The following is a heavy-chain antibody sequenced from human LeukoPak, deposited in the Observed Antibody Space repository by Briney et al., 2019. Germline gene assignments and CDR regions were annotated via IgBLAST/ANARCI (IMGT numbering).Heavy chain of an antibody. CDR1: GGSISSCY. Sequence: SETLSLTCTVSGGSISSCYWSWIRQPPGKGLEWIGYIYYSGSTNYNPSLKSRVTISVDTSKNQFSLKLSSVTAADTAVYYCARAVRRATVTTFYYYYYMDVWGKGTTVTISS. CDR2: IYYSGST. V-gene: IGHV4-59*01. D-gene: IGHD4-17*01. J-gene: IGHJ6*03. CDR3: ARAVRRATVTTFYYYYYMDV.